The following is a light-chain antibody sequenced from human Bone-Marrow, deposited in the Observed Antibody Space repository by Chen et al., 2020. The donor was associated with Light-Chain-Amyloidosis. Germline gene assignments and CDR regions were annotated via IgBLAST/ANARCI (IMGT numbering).Light chain of an antibody. J-gene: IGLJ2*01. CDR2: RDT. V-gene: IGLV3-25*03. CDR1: ALPRKY. CDR3: QSADSSGTDEVI. Sequence: SYELTQQPSVSVSPGQTARITCSGDALPRKYAYWYQQKPGQAPVLVIHRDTERPSGVSDRCSCSRSGTTSTLTISGVQAEDEADYHCQSADSSGTDEVIFGGGTKLTVL.